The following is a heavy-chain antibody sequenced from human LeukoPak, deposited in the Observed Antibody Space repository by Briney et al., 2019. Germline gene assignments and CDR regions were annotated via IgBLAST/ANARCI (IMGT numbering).Heavy chain of an antibody. J-gene: IGHJ4*02. D-gene: IGHD6-6*01. CDR1: GFTFSSYW. CDR2: INSDGSST. CDR3: ARREGYSSSTPFDY. Sequence: PGGSLRLSCAASGFTFSSYWMHWVRQAPGKGLVWVSRINSDGSSTNYADSVRGRFTISRDNARNTLYLQMNSLRAEDTAVYYCARREGYSSSTPFDYWGQGTLVTVSS. V-gene: IGHV3-74*01.